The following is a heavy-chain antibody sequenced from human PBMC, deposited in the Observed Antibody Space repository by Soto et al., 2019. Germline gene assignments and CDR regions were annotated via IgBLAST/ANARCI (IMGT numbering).Heavy chain of an antibody. J-gene: IGHJ6*02. Sequence: ASVKVSCKASGYTFTGYYMHWVRQAPGQGLEWMGWINPNSGGTNYAQKFQGRVTMTRDTSISTAYMELSRLRSDDTAVYYCARGGDDNYYDSSGYYYYYYGMDVWGQGTTVNVSS. V-gene: IGHV1-2*02. D-gene: IGHD3-22*01. CDR1: GYTFTGYY. CDR2: INPNSGGT. CDR3: ARGGDDNYYDSSGYYYYYYGMDV.